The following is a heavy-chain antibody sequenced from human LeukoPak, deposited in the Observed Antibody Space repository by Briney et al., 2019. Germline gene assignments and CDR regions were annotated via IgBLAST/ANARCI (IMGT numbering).Heavy chain of an antibody. CDR1: GFTFSTYS. CDR3: ARGKYYFDSSGYYSDY. Sequence: GGSLRLSCAASGFTFSTYSMNWVRQAPGKGLEWVSSINSNSGYIYYADSLKGRFTIPRDNSKNSLYLQMNSVRAEDTAVYYCARGKYYFDSSGYYSDYWGQGTLVAVSS. D-gene: IGHD3-22*01. J-gene: IGHJ4*02. CDR2: INSNSGYI. V-gene: IGHV3-21*01.